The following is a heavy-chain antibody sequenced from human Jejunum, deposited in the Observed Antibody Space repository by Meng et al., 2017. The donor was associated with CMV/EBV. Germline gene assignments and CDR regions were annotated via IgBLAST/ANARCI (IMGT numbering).Heavy chain of an antibody. CDR1: GFPFSSYN. J-gene: IGHJ5*02. V-gene: IGHV3-21*01. CDR2: ISSSSRYI. CDR3: ARDIDH. Sequence: EVQLVDSGGGLGKPGGSLRLSCIGSGFPFSSYNMNWVRQDPGKGLEWVSSISSSSRYINYADSVKGRFTISRDNAKNSLYLQMNSLRVEDTAIYYCARDIDHWGQGTLVTVSS.